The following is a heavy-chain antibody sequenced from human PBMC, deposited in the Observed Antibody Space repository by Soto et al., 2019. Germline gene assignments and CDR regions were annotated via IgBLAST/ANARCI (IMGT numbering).Heavy chain of an antibody. CDR1: GFTFSSYW. D-gene: IGHD5-18*01. CDR3: AREFTGIQLWNDY. J-gene: IGHJ4*02. V-gene: IGHV3-7*05. CDR2: IKQDGSEK. Sequence: VGSLRLSCAASGFTFSSYWMSWVRQAPGKGLEWVANIKQDGSEKYYVDSVKGRFTISRDNAKNSLYLQMNSLRAEDTAVYYCAREFTGIQLWNDYWGQGTLVTVSS.